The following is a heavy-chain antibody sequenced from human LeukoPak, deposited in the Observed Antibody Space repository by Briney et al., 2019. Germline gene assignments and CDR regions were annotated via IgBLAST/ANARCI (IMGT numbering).Heavy chain of an antibody. CDR3: ARDLDY. CDR1: GFTFGTYW. V-gene: IGHV3-7*05. Sequence: GGSLRLSCTASGFTFGTYWMSWVRQAPGKGLEWVASIKQDGSDKYYVDSVKGRFTISRDNAKNSLYLQMNSPRAEDTAVYYCARDLDYWGQGTLVTVSS. J-gene: IGHJ4*02. CDR2: IKQDGSDK.